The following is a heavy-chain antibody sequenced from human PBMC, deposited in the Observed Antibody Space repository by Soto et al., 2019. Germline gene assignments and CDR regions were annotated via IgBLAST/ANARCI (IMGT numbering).Heavy chain of an antibody. CDR1: NYLFGAFG. CDR3: ARISARRNDFDV. CDR2: ITPYNGNT. J-gene: IGHJ3*01. Sequence: QVQVVQSGAEVKHPGASVKVSCQASNYLFGAFGISWVRQAPGQGLEWMGWITPYNGNTHYAEKFQDRVTMTADKSTNTAYMEVRRLTSDDTAVYFCARISARRNDFDVWGQGTVVTVSS. V-gene: IGHV1-18*01.